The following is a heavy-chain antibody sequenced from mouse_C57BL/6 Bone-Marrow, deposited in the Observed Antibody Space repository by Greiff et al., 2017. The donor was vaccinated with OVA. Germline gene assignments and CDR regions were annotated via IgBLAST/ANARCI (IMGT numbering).Heavy chain of an antibody. D-gene: IGHD1-1*01. CDR1: GYTFTDYE. J-gene: IGHJ2*01. Sequence: QVQLQQSGAELVRPGASVTLSCKASGYTFTDYEMHWVKQTPVHGLEWIGAIDPETGGTAYNQKFKGKAILTADKSSSTAYMELRSLTSEDSAVYYCTRHGITTVGNYFDYWGQGTTLTVSS. CDR3: TRHGITTVGNYFDY. CDR2: IDPETGGT. V-gene: IGHV1-15*01.